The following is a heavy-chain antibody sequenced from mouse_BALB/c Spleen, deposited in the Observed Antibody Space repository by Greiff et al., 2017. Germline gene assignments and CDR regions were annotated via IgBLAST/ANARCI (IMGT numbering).Heavy chain of an antibody. D-gene: IGHD2-5*01. Sequence: EVKLVESGGGLVQPGGSLRISCATSGFTFTDYYMSWVRQPPGKALEWLGFIRNKANGYTTEYSASVKGRFTISRDNSQSILYLQMNTLRAEDSATYYCARDWKYSNYSYAMDYWGQGTSVTVSS. CDR3: ARDWKYSNYSYAMDY. V-gene: IGHV7-3*02. CDR1: GFTFTDYY. J-gene: IGHJ4*01. CDR2: IRNKANGYTT.